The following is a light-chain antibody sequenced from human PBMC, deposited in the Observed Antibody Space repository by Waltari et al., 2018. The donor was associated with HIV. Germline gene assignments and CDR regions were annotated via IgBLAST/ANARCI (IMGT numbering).Light chain of an antibody. CDR3: ATWDSSLSSWV. V-gene: IGLV1-51*01. CDR1: SSNIGTNS. Sequence: QSVLTQPPSVSAAPGQKVTISCSGGSSNIGTNSVSWYQHLPRTAPKLFISGNNNRPSGIPDRFSGAKSGTSATLGITGLQTGDEADYYCATWDSSLSSWVFGGGTKLTVV. CDR2: GNN. J-gene: IGLJ3*02.